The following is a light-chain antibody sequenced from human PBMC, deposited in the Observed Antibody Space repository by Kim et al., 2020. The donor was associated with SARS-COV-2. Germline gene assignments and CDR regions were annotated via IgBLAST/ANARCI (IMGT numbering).Light chain of an antibody. J-gene: IGLJ2*01. CDR3: NSRDSSGNHLV. CDR2: GKN. CDR1: SLRSYY. V-gene: IGLV3-19*01. Sequence: SSELTQDPAMSVALGQTVRITCQGDSLRSYYASWNQQKPGQAPVLVMYGKNHRPSGIPDRFSGSSSGNTSSLTITGAQAEDEADYYCNSRDSSGNHLVFGGGTQLTVL.